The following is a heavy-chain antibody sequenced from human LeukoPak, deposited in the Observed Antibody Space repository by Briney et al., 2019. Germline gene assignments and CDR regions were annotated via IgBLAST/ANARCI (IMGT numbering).Heavy chain of an antibody. V-gene: IGHV1-69*13. CDR1: GGTFSSYA. J-gene: IGHJ6*02. CDR3: ARDPITMVRGVPYYYYGMDV. D-gene: IGHD3-10*01. CDR2: IIPIFGTA. Sequence: SSVKVSCKASGGTFSSYAISWVRQAPGQGLEWMGGIIPIFGTANYAQKFQGRVTITADESTSTAYMELSSLRAEDTAVYYCARDPITMVRGVPYYYYGMDVWGQGTTVTVSS.